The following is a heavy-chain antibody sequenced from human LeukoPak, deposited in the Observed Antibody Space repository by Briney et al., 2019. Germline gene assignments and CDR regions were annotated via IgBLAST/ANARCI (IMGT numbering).Heavy chain of an antibody. V-gene: IGHV3-21*04. Sequence: GGSLRLSCAASGFTFSSYSMNWVRQAPGKGLEWVSSISSSSSYIYYADYVKGRFTISRDNSKNTLYLQMSSLRAEDTAVYYCARVGYDILTGYGWYFDLWGRGTLVTVSS. J-gene: IGHJ2*01. CDR3: ARVGYDILTGYGWYFDL. CDR2: ISSSSSYI. CDR1: GFTFSSYS. D-gene: IGHD3-9*01.